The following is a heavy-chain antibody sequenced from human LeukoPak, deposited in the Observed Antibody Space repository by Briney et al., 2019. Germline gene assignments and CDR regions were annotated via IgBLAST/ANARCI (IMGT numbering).Heavy chain of an antibody. CDR2: ISAYNGNT. CDR3: AREYYDSSGYPIDY. V-gene: IGHV1-18*01. Sequence: ASVKVSCKASGYTFTSYGISWVRQAPGQGLEWMGWISAYNGNTNYAQRLQGRVTMTTDTSTSTAYMELRSLRSDDTAVYYCAREYYDSSGYPIDYWGQGTLVTVSS. CDR1: GYTFTSYG. D-gene: IGHD3-22*01. J-gene: IGHJ4*02.